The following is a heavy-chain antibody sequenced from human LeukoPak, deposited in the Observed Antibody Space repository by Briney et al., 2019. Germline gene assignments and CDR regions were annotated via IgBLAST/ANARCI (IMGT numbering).Heavy chain of an antibody. Sequence: GGSLRLSCTVSGFSFSSYGMHWVRQAPGKGLEWVAFLRNDRLIKDHADSVRGRFTISRDNSKNTLYLQMNSLRAEDTAVYYCAKDYFDLGASARLPFFDYGGRGPLVIVS. CDR2: LRNDRLIK. CDR1: GFSFSSYG. J-gene: IGHJ4*02. CDR3: AKDYFDLGASARLPFFDY. V-gene: IGHV3-30*02. D-gene: IGHD3/OR15-3a*01.